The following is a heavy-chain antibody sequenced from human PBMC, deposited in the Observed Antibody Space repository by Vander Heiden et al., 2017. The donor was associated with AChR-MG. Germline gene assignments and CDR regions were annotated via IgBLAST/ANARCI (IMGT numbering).Heavy chain of an antibody. CDR2: ISSSGSTI. V-gene: IGHV3-48*03. Sequence: EVQLVESGGGLVQPGGSLRLSCAASGFTFRSYEMNWVRQAPGKGLEWVSYISSSGSTIYYADSVKGRFTISRDNAKNSLYLQMNSLRAEDTAVYYCARGSVPYYYGMDVWGQGTTVTVSS. CDR1: GFTFRSYE. CDR3: ARGSVPYYYGMDV. J-gene: IGHJ6*02.